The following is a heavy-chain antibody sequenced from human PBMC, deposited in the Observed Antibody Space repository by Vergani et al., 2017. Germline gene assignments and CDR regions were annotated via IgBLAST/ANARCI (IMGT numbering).Heavy chain of an antibody. CDR1: GGTFSSYA. D-gene: IGHD3-10*01. J-gene: IGHJ4*02. CDR2: IIPIFGTA. V-gene: IGHV1-69*12. Sequence: QVQLVQSGAEVKKPGSSVKVSCKASGGTFSSYAISWVRQAPGQGLEWMGGIIPIFGTANYAQKFQGRVTITADESTSTAYMELSSLSSEDTAVYYCARDISITMVRGVITLDYWGQGTLVTVSS. CDR3: ARDISITMVRGVITLDY.